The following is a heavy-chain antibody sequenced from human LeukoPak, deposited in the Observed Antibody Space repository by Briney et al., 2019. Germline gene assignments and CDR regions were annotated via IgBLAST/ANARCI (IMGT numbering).Heavy chain of an antibody. D-gene: IGHD3-9*01. CDR2: INSDGSST. Sequence: AGGSLRLSCAASGFTFSSYWMHWVRQAPGKGLVWVSRINSDGSSTSYADSVKGRFTISRDNAKNTLYLQMNSLRAEDTAVYYCARTYYDILTGYNPYFDYWGQGTLVTVSS. J-gene: IGHJ4*02. CDR1: GFTFSSYW. V-gene: IGHV3-74*01. CDR3: ARTYYDILTGYNPYFDY.